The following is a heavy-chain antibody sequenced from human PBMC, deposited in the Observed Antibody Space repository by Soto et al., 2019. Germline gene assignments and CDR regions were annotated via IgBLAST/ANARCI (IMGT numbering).Heavy chain of an antibody. J-gene: IGHJ4*02. V-gene: IGHV4-39*01. CDR2: IYYSGMT. Sequence: SETLSLTCTVSGVSISNSSYYWGWIRRPPGKGLEWIGTIYYSGMTYYNPSLKSRVTISVDTPKNQFSLKLTSVTAADTAVYYCARHGSNWGQGTLVTVSS. CDR1: GVSISNSSYY. CDR3: ARHGSN.